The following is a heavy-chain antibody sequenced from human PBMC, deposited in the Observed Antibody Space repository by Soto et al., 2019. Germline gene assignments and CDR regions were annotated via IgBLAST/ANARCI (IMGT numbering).Heavy chain of an antibody. CDR1: EYTFTSYA. J-gene: IGHJ4*02. CDR2: INAGNGNT. CDR3: ARELQGLYYFDY. V-gene: IGHV1-3*01. Sequence: ASVKVSCKASEYTFTSYAMHWVRQAPGQSLEWMGWINAGNGNTKYSQKFQGRVTITRDTSASTAYMELSSLRSEDKAVYYCARELQGLYYFDYWGLGTLVTVS. D-gene: IGHD4-4*01.